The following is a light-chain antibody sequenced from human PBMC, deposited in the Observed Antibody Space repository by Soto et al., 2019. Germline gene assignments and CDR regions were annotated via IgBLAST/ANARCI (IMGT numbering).Light chain of an antibody. CDR2: DVT. J-gene: IGLJ1*01. CDR1: SSDVGGYNF. Sequence: QSALTQPASVSGTPGQSITIACTGTSSDVGGYNFVSWYQQHPGKAPKLMIYDVTIRPSGVSSRFSGSKSGNTASLTISGLRAEDEADYYCSSYTSSSTLVFGTGTKLTVL. V-gene: IGLV2-14*01. CDR3: SSYTSSSTLV.